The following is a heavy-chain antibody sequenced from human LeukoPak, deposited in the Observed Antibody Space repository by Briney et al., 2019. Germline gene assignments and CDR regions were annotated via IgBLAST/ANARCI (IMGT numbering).Heavy chain of an antibody. CDR1: GFTFSSYE. J-gene: IGHJ3*02. Sequence: GGSLRLSCAASGFTFSSYEMNWVRQAPGKGLEWVSYISSSGSTIYYADSVRGRFTISRDNAKNSLFLQMNSLRAEDTAVYYCVREYCSGGSCSDAFDIWGQGTMVTVSS. CDR3: VREYCSGGSCSDAFDI. CDR2: ISSSGSTI. V-gene: IGHV3-48*03. D-gene: IGHD2-15*01.